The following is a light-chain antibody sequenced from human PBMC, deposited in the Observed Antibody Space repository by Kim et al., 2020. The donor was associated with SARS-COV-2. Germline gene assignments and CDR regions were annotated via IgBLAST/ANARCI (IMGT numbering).Light chain of an antibody. CDR2: LNSDGSH. V-gene: IGLV4-69*01. CDR3: QTWGTGIG. CDR1: SGHSSYA. Sequence: GASVKLTGILSSGHSSYAIAWHQQQPEKGPRYLMKLNSDGSHSKGDGIPDRFSCSSSGAERYLTISSLQSEDEADYYCQTWGTGIGFGGGTQLTVL. J-gene: IGLJ3*02.